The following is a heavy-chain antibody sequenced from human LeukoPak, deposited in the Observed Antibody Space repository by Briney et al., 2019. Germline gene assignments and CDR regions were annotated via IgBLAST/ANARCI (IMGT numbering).Heavy chain of an antibody. Sequence: GGSLRLSCAASGFTFSNAWMSWVRQAPGKGLEWVGRIKSKTDGGTTDYAAPVKGRFTISRDDSKNTLYLQMNSLKTEDTAVYYCTATLVVPAAVHAFDIWGQGTMVTVSS. D-gene: IGHD2-2*01. J-gene: IGHJ3*02. CDR3: TATLVVPAAVHAFDI. CDR2: IKSKTDGGTT. V-gene: IGHV3-15*01. CDR1: GFTFSNAW.